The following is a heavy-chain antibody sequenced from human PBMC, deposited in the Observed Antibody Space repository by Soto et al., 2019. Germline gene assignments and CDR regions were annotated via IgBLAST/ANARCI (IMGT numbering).Heavy chain of an antibody. Sequence: ASVKVSCKASGYTFTTYDISWARQATGQGLEWMGWMNPYSGNTGYAQKFQGRVTVTRNTSISTVYMELSGLRPDDTAVYYCARRKERSGPHYFDYWGQGIQVTVSS. CDR3: ARRKERSGPHYFDY. V-gene: IGHV1-8*01. CDR1: GYTFTTYD. D-gene: IGHD6-25*01. CDR2: MNPYSGNT. J-gene: IGHJ4*02.